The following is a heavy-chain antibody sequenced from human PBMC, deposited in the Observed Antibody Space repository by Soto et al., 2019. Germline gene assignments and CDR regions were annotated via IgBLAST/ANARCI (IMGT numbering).Heavy chain of an antibody. CDR2: IYYSGST. CDR1: GGSISSGGYY. Sequence: PSETLSVTCTVAGGSISSGGYYWSWIRQPPGKGLEWIGYIYYSGSTYYNPSLKSRVTISVDTSKNQFSLKLSSVTAADTAVYYCARAPFYYDSSFFDYWGQGTLVTVSS. D-gene: IGHD3-22*01. V-gene: IGHV4-30-4*01. J-gene: IGHJ4*02. CDR3: ARAPFYYDSSFFDY.